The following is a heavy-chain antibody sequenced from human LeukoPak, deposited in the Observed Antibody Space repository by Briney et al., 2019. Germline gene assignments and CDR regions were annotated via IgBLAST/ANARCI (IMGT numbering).Heavy chain of an antibody. CDR1: GYTFSSYD. Sequence: ASVKVSCKASGYTFSSYDINWVRQVTGQGLEWMGWMNPNSGNTGYAQKFQGRVTMTRDTSTNTVYMDLSSLRSEDTAVYYCAREIGPIQLHLWGSAFDYWGQGTLVTVSS. D-gene: IGHD5-18*01. CDR3: AREIGPIQLHLWGSAFDY. CDR2: MNPNSGNT. V-gene: IGHV1-8*01. J-gene: IGHJ4*02.